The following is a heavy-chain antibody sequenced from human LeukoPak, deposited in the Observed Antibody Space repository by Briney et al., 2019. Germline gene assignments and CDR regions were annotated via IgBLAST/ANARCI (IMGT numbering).Heavy chain of an antibody. V-gene: IGHV4-59*01. D-gene: IGHD1-26*01. CDR2: FYYSGST. Sequence: SETLSLTCTVSGGFISSYYWSWIRQPPGKGLEWIGYFYYSGSTNYNPSLKSRVTISVGTSKNQFSLKLSSVTAADTAVYYCARDRSYIWFDPWGQGTLVTVSS. CDR3: ARDRSYIWFDP. CDR1: GGFISSYY. J-gene: IGHJ5*02.